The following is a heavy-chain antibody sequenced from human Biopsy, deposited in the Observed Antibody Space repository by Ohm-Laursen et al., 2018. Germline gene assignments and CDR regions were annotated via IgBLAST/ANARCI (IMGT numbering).Heavy chain of an antibody. CDR1: GFSFTSYT. CDR3: ASLGLVWFGELLSVPFGMDV. D-gene: IGHD3-10*01. V-gene: IGHV3-21*01. CDR2: ITSRSGYK. J-gene: IGHJ6*02. Sequence: SLRLSCAAAGFSFTSYTMNWVRQVPGKGLEWVSSITSRSGYKYYADSVKGRFTISRDNAKNPLYLQMNSLRAEDTAVYFCASLGLVWFGELLSVPFGMDVWGQGTTVTVSS.